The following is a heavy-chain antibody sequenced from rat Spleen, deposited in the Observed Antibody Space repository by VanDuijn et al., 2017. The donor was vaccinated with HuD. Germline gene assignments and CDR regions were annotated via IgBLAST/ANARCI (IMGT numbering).Heavy chain of an antibody. CDR3: ARPNYGGYQGDWFAY. J-gene: IGHJ3*01. CDR1: GFTFSDYN. CDR2: ISYDGSST. Sequence: EVQLVESGGGLVQPGRSLKLSCAASGFTFSDYNMAWVRQAPKKGLEWVATISYDGSSTYYRDSVKGRFTISRDNAKSTLYLQMNSLRSEDTATYYCARPNYGGYQGDWFAYWGQGTLVTVSS. D-gene: IGHD1-11*01. V-gene: IGHV5-7*01.